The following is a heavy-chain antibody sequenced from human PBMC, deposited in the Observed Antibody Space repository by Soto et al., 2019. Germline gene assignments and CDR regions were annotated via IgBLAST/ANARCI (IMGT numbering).Heavy chain of an antibody. CDR2: IDGSGSDT. J-gene: IGHJ4*02. V-gene: IGHV3-11*01. CDR3: AKERVAAAYVETSPFDF. D-gene: IGHD2-15*01. CDR1: GFTFSDYY. Sequence: GGSLRLSCAASGFTFSDYYMSWIRQAPGKGLEWVSYIDGSGSDTSFADSVKGRFTISRDNSKNTLYLHMNSLRAEDTARYYCAKERVAAAYVETSPFDFWGQGTQVTVSS.